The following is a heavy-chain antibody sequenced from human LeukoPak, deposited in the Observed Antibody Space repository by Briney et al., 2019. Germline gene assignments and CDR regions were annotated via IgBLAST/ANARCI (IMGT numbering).Heavy chain of an antibody. D-gene: IGHD4-11*01. Sequence: GGSLRLSCAASGFTFNDYAMSWVRQAPGKGLEWVSTISGSGGNTYYADSVKGRFATSRDNSKNPLSLQVNSLRAEDTAIYYCAKEKETTAPYNWFDPWGQRTLVTVSS. CDR3: AKEKETTAPYNWFDP. CDR1: GFTFNDYA. J-gene: IGHJ5*02. V-gene: IGHV3-23*01. CDR2: ISGSGGNT.